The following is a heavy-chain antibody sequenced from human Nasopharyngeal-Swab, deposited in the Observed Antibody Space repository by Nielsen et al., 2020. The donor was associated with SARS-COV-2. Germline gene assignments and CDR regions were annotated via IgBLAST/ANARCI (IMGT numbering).Heavy chain of an antibody. J-gene: IGHJ3*02. CDR3: ARGGTYSGSSDAFDI. V-gene: IGHV4-4*02. CDR2: IYHSGST. D-gene: IGHD1-26*01. Sequence: SETLSLTCAVSGGSISSSNWWSWVRQPPGKGLEWIGEIYHSGSTNYNPSLKSRVTISVDKSKNQFSLKLSSVTAADTAVYYCARGGTYSGSSDAFDIWGQGTMVTVSS. CDR1: GGSISSSNW.